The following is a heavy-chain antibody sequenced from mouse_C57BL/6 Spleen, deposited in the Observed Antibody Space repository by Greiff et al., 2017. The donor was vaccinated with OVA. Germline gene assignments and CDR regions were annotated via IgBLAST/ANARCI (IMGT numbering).Heavy chain of an antibody. V-gene: IGHV1-82*01. CDR2: IYPGDGDT. J-gene: IGHJ4*01. CDR3: AREGLFTTVVDAMDY. D-gene: IGHD1-1*01. Sequence: VKLVESGPELVKPGASVKISCKASGYAFSSSWMNWVKQRPGKGLEWIGRIYPGDGDTNYNGKFKGKATLTADKSSSTAYMQLSSLTSEDSAVYFCAREGLFTTVVDAMDYWGQGTSVTVSS. CDR1: GYAFSSSW.